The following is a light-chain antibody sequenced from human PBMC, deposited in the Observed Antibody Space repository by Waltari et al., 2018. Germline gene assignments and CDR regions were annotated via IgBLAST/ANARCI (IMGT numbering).Light chain of an antibody. CDR1: QSIGRY. Sequence: EIVLTQSPGTLSLSPGDRATLSCRASQSIGRYLVWDQQKPVQAPKLLIYASSSRATGIPNRFSGSGSGTDFSLTISRLETEDFAVYYCQNHERLPATFGQGTKVEIK. CDR3: QNHERLPAT. CDR2: ASS. J-gene: IGKJ1*01. V-gene: IGKV3-20*01.